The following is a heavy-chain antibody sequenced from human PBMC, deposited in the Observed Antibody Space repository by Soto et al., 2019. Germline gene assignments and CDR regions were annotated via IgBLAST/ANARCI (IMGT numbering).Heavy chain of an antibody. V-gene: IGHV3-30-3*01. CDR3: AREKGQQLVEARSYYYYGMDV. D-gene: IGHD6-13*01. J-gene: IGHJ6*01. CDR2: ISYDGSNK. CDR1: GFTFSSYA. Sequence: QVQLVESGGGVVQPGRSLRLSCAASGFTFSSYAMHWVRQAPGKGLEWVAVISYDGSNKYYADSVKGRFTISRDNSKNTLYLQMNSLRAEDTAVYYCAREKGQQLVEARSYYYYGMDVW.